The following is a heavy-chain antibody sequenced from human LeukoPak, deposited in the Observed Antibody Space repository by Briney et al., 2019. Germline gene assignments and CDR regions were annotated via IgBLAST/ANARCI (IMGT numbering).Heavy chain of an antibody. Sequence: GRSLRLSCAASGFTFDDYAMHWVRQAPGKGLEWVSGISWNSGSIGYADSVKGRFTISRDNAKNSLYLQMNSLRAEDMALYYCARQWELLHFDYWGQGTLVTVSS. V-gene: IGHV3-9*03. CDR1: GFTFDDYA. CDR2: ISWNSGSI. D-gene: IGHD1-26*01. CDR3: ARQWELLHFDY. J-gene: IGHJ4*02.